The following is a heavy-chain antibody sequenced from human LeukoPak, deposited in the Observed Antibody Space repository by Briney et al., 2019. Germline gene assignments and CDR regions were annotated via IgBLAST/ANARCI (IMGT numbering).Heavy chain of an antibody. D-gene: IGHD3-10*01. V-gene: IGHV3-21*03. CDR2: ISSSSSYI. Sequence: GGSLRLSCAASGFTFSSYSMNWVRQAPGKGLEWVSSISSSSSYIYYADSVKGRFTISRDNAKNPLYLQMNSLRAEDTAVYYCARVTMVRGVISYYYYYMDVWGKGTTVTDSS. CDR1: GFTFSSYS. J-gene: IGHJ6*03. CDR3: ARVTMVRGVISYYYYYMDV.